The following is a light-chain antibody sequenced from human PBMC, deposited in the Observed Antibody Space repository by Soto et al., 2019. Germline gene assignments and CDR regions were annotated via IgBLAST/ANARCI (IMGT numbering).Light chain of an antibody. J-gene: IGKJ1*01. CDR3: QQYNNWPPT. V-gene: IGKV3-15*01. CDR2: GAS. Sequence: EIVMTQSPATLSVSPGERATLSCRASQSVGAHLAWYQQKPGQTPRLLIYGASTRATGIPARFSGSGSGTEFILTISSLQSEDFAVYYCQQYNNWPPTFGQGTKVDI. CDR1: QSVGAH.